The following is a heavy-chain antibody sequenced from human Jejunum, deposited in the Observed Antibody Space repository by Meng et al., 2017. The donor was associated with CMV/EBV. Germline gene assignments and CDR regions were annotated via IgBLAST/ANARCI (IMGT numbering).Heavy chain of an antibody. Sequence: CAASGFHYSTNWMSWVRQAPGKGLEWVAKIKEDGSEKYYVDSERGRFTISRDNSKNTLFLQMNSLRAEDTAAYYCAKVGSYNHLDYWGQGPLVTVSS. CDR2: IKEDGSEK. CDR3: AKVGSYNHLDY. J-gene: IGHJ4*02. D-gene: IGHD1-14*01. V-gene: IGHV3-7*03. CDR1: GFHYSTNW.